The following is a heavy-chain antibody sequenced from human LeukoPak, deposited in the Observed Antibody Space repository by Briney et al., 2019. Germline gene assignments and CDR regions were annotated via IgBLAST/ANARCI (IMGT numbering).Heavy chain of an antibody. Sequence: GESLKISCEGSGYSSTNYWISWVRQMPGKGLEWMGRIDPSDSYTNYSPSFQGHVTISADKSISTAYLQWSSLKASDTAMYHCVRHTAVGGENWFDPWGQGTLVTVSS. J-gene: IGHJ5*02. V-gene: IGHV5-10-1*01. CDR1: GYSSTNYW. CDR3: VRHTAVGGENWFDP. CDR2: IDPSDSYT. D-gene: IGHD2-21*01.